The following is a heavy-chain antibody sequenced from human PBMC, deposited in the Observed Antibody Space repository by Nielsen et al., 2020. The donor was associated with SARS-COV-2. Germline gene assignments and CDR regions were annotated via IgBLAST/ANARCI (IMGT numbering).Heavy chain of an antibody. V-gene: IGHV3-74*01. J-gene: IGHJ5*01. Sequence: GGSLRLSCAASGFTFSSYWMHWVRQAPGKGLVWVSRINSDGSSTSYADSVKGRFTISRDNSRHTLFLQMNNLRVQDTAVYYCARETEDSASSWFEFWGQGVLVTVSS. CDR3: ARETEDSASSWFEF. CDR1: GFTFSSYW. D-gene: IGHD6-13*01. CDR2: INSDGSST.